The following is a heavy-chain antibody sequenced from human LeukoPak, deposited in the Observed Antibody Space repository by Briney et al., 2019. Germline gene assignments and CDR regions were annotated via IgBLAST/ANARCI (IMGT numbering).Heavy chain of an antibody. D-gene: IGHD4-17*01. CDR3: AREGSDYGDYVEMPPPNLDYWYFDL. Sequence: SETLSLTCTVSGGPISSYYWRWLRQPPGKELEWIGYIYTSGSTNQNPSLKSRVTISVDTSKNQFSLKLSSVTAADTAVYYCAREGSDYGDYVEMPPPNLDYWYFDLWGRGTLVTVSS. CDR1: GGPISSYY. CDR2: IYTSGST. V-gene: IGHV4-4*09. J-gene: IGHJ2*01.